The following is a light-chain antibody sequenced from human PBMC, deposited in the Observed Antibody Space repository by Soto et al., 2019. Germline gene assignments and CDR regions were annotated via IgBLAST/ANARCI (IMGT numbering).Light chain of an antibody. J-gene: IGKJ2*01. V-gene: IGKV3-20*01. CDR2: AAS. CDR1: QSVSSSY. Sequence: EIVLTQSPGTLSLSPGEGATLSCRASQSVSSSYLAWYQQKPGQTPRLLISAASSSATGIPDRFSGSWSGTDFTITISRLEPEDCAVYYCQQYGNSLYTFGQGTKLEIK. CDR3: QQYGNSLYT.